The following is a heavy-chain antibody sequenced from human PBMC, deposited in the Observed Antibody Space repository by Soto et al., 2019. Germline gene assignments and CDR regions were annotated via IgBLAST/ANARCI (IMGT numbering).Heavy chain of an antibody. D-gene: IGHD3-10*01. CDR1: GYTFTSYA. CDR2: INAGNGNT. CDR3: ARDLVEGGSYYPNYYYYGMDV. J-gene: IGHJ6*02. V-gene: IGHV1-3*01. Sequence: GASVKVSCKASGYTFTSYAMHWVRQAPGQRLEWMGWINAGNGNTKYSQKFQGRVTITRDTSASTAYMELSSLRSEDTAVHYCARDLVEGGSYYPNYYYYGMDVWGQGTTVTVSS.